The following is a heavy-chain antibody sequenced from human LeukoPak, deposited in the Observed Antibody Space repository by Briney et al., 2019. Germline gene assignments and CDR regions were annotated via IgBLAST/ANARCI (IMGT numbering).Heavy chain of an antibody. CDR1: GGTFSGYY. D-gene: IGHD3-3*01. J-gene: IGHJ4*02. CDR2: MNHRGST. Sequence: SETLPLTCAVYGGTFSGYYWSWIRQPPGKGLDWIGDMNHRGSTNYNPSLKSRGTISVDTSKNQFSLKLSPVTVADTGVYYWAVEFGGEWLSDYNTATNWGQGTLVTVSS. V-gene: IGHV4-34*08. CDR3: AVEFGGEWLSDYNTATN.